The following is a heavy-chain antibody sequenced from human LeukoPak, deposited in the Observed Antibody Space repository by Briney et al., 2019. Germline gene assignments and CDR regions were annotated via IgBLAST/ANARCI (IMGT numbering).Heavy chain of an antibody. Sequence: GGSLRLSCAASGFTFSSYWMNWVRQAPGKGLEWVANIKQDGSEKYYVDSVKGRFTISRDNAKNSLYLQMNSLRAEDTAVYYCARDQEPDAFDIWGQGTMVTVSS. J-gene: IGHJ3*02. CDR1: GFTFSSYW. CDR2: IKQDGSEK. V-gene: IGHV3-7*01. D-gene: IGHD1-26*01. CDR3: ARDQEPDAFDI.